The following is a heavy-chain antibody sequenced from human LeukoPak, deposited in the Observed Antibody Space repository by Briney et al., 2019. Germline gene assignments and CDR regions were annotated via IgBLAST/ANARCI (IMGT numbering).Heavy chain of an antibody. V-gene: IGHV4-59*08. D-gene: IGHD3-22*01. CDR2: IYYSGST. CDR3: ARHTSYDDSSGYYTGAFDI. J-gene: IGHJ3*02. Sequence: SETLSLTCTVSGGSISSYYWSWIRQPPGKGLEWIGYIYYSGSTNYNPSLKSRVTISVDTSKNQFSLKLSSVTAAGTAVYYCARHTSYDDSSGYYTGAFDIWGQGTMVTVSS. CDR1: GGSISSYY.